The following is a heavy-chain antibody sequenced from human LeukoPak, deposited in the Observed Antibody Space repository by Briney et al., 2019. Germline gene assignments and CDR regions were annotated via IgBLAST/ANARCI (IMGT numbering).Heavy chain of an antibody. CDR2: IYYSGST. D-gene: IGHD6-13*01. J-gene: IGHJ4*02. CDR1: GGSISSSSYY. V-gene: IGHV4-39*07. Sequence: SETLSLTCTVSGGSISSSSYYWGWIRQPPGKGLEWIGSIYYSGSTYYNPSLKSRVTISVDTSKNQFSLKLSSVTAADTAVYYCARDNRAAAATGDYWGQGTLVTVSS. CDR3: ARDNRAAAATGDY.